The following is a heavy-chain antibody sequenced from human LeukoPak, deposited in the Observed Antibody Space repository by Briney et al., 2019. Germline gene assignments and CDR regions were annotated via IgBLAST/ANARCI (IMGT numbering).Heavy chain of an antibody. CDR3: ARDRTHRGSGSHRDSIGRMDV. CDR1: GGSISIYY. D-gene: IGHD3-10*01. J-gene: IGHJ6*04. CDR2: IYTSGST. V-gene: IGHV4-4*07. Sequence: SETLSLTCTVSGGSISIYYWSWIRQPAGKGLEWIGRIYTSGSTNYNPSLKSRVIMSVDTSKNQFSLKLSSVTAADTAVYYCARDRTHRGSGSHRDSIGRMDVWGKGTTVTISS.